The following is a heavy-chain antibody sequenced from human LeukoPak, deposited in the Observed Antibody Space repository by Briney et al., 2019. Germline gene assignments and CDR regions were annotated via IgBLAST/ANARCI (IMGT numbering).Heavy chain of an antibody. Sequence: SETLSLTCTVSGGSISSSSYYWGWIRQPPGKGLEWIGSVYYSGSTYYNPSLKSRVTISVDTSKNQFSLKLSSVTAADTAVYYCARSGYDFAGAFDIWGQGTMVTVSS. V-gene: IGHV4-39*07. CDR1: GGSISSSSYY. J-gene: IGHJ3*02. CDR2: VYYSGST. CDR3: ARSGYDFAGAFDI. D-gene: IGHD5-12*01.